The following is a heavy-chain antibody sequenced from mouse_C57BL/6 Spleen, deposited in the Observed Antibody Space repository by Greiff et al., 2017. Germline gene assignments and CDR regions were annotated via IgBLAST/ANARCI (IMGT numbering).Heavy chain of an antibody. Sequence: VQLQQPGAELVKPGASVKLSCKASGYTFTSYWMQWVKQRPGQGLEWIGEIDPSDSYTNYNQKFKGKATLTVDTSSSTAYIQLSSLTSEDSAVYYCARPRDYYGSSYWYFDVWGTGTTVTVSS. D-gene: IGHD1-1*01. V-gene: IGHV1-50*01. CDR3: ARPRDYYGSSYWYFDV. J-gene: IGHJ1*03. CDR2: IDPSDSYT. CDR1: GYTFTSYW.